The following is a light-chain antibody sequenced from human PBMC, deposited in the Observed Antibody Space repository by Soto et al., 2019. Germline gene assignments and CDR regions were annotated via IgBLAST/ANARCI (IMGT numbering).Light chain of an antibody. CDR2: WAS. CDR1: QSVLYSSNNKNY. CDR3: QQYYSTPPYT. Sequence: DIVMTQSPDSLAVSLGERATINCKSSQSVLYSSNNKNYLAWYQQKPGQPPKLLIYWASTRESGVPDRFSGRGAGIDVTLTISSLQAEDVAVYSCQQYYSTPPYTFGQGTKLEIK. J-gene: IGKJ2*01. V-gene: IGKV4-1*01.